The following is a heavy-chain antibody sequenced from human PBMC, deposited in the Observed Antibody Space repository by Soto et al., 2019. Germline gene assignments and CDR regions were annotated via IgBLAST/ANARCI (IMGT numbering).Heavy chain of an antibody. CDR1: GFTFSTYW. D-gene: IGHD3-9*01. J-gene: IGHJ4*02. CDR2: IKEDGSEK. V-gene: IGHV3-7*03. Sequence: GGSLRLSCAASGFTFSTYWMTWVRQAPGKGLEWVANIKEDGSEKSYVDSVKGRFTISRDNAKNSLYLEMNSLRAEDTAVYYCVGDAGYEIFTGYQHFDYWGQGTLVPVSS. CDR3: VGDAGYEIFTGYQHFDY.